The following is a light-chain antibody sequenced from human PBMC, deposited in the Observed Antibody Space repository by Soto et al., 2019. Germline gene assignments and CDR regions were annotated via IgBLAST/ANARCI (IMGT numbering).Light chain of an antibody. CDR3: QQYNSYWT. J-gene: IGKJ1*01. Sequence: DIQMTQSPSTLSASVGDRVTITCRASQSISSWLAWYQQKPGKAPNLLIYKASSLEGGVPSRFSGSGSGTEFTLTIRSLQPDDFAPYYCQQYNSYWTFGQGTKVELK. CDR1: QSISSW. V-gene: IGKV1-5*03. CDR2: KAS.